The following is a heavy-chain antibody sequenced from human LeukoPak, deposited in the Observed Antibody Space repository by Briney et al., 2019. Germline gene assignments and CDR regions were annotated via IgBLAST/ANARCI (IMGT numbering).Heavy chain of an antibody. V-gene: IGHV1-18*01. J-gene: IGHJ4*02. CDR3: ARVKGLAYCGGDCPGDFDY. D-gene: IGHD2-21*01. CDR2: ISAYNGNT. CDR1: GYTFTSYG. Sequence: GASVKVSCKASGYTFTSYGISWVRQAPGQGLEWMGWISAYNGNTNYAQKLQGRVTMTTDTSTSTAYMELRSLRSDDTAVYYCARVKGLAYCGGDCPGDFDYWGQGTLVTVSS.